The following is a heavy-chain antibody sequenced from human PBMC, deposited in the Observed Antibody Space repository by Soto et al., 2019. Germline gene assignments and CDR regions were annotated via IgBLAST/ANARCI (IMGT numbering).Heavy chain of an antibody. D-gene: IGHD6-13*01. CDR1: GYTFTSYD. J-gene: IGHJ6*02. Sequence: QVQLVQSGAEVKKPGASMKVSCKASGYTFTSYDINWVRQATGQGLEWMGWMNPNSGNTGYAQKFQGRVTMTRNTSISTAYMELSSLRSEDTAVYYCARIGSSWHSFYYYYYGMDVWGQGTTVTVSS. V-gene: IGHV1-8*01. CDR3: ARIGSSWHSFYYYYYGMDV. CDR2: MNPNSGNT.